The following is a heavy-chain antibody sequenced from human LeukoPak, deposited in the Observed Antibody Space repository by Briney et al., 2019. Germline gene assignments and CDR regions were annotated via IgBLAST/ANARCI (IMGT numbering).Heavy chain of an antibody. D-gene: IGHD6-19*01. V-gene: IGHV3-48*01. J-gene: IGHJ6*03. CDR1: GFSFRSYS. CDR2: ISSGSSTI. CDR3: ARTDPSHRLRYYYYYMDV. Sequence: GGSLILSCAASGFSFRSYSMNWVRQAPGRRLEWVSYISSGSSTIYYADSVKGRFTISRDNPKNSLYLQMNSLRAEDTAVYYCARTDPSHRLRYYYYYMDVWGKGTTVTVSS.